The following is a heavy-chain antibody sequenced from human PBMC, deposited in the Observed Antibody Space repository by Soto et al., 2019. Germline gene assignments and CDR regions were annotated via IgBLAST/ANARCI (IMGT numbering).Heavy chain of an antibody. CDR1: GGSITSVSYY. V-gene: IGHV4-30-4*08. J-gene: IGHJ4*02. CDR3: ARGRGYGYGIDY. D-gene: IGHD5-18*01. CDR2: MQYGGST. Sequence: TLSLTCAVSGGSITSVSYYWTWIRQHPGKGREWIAYMQYGGSTYYNAALTSRTTMSVDTSKNQFSLTLSSVTAADTAVYYCARGRGYGYGIDYWGQGTLVTVSS.